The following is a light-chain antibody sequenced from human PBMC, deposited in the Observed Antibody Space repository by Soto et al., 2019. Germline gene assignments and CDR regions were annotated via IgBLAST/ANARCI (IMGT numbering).Light chain of an antibody. V-gene: IGLV2-23*01. Sequence: QSALTQPASVSGSPGQSITISCTGTSSDVGGYDLVSWYQQHPGKAPKLIIYEGSKRPSGISNRFSGSKSGNTASLIISGLQGDDEGDYYCCAYVSSNTLLFGGGTKAHRP. CDR3: CAYVSSNTLL. J-gene: IGLJ3*02. CDR1: SSDVGGYDL. CDR2: EGS.